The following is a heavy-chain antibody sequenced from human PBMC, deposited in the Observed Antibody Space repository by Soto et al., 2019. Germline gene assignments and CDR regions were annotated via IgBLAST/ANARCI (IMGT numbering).Heavy chain of an antibody. CDR2: LDPEEGER. CDR1: GHTLTGLP. J-gene: IGHJ4*02. D-gene: IGHD5-18*01. Sequence: ASLXVSVKISGHTLTGLPMHLVRQANGKGLDWMGSLDPEEGERIFAQRFQGRVTMTEDTSTDTAYMELSSLKSEDTAVYFCEAGVNTFEYCGQGTLVTVYS. V-gene: IGHV1-24*01. CDR3: EAGVNTFEY.